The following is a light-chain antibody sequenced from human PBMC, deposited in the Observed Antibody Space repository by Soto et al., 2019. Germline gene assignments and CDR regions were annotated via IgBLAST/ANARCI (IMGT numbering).Light chain of an antibody. Sequence: EIVLTQSPDTLSLSPGERATLSCRASQTVSSNYLAWYQHKPGQAPRLLIYDASIRAAGVPARFSGSGSGTDFSLTISRLEPEDFAVYYCQQYGSTPVTFGQGTKVDIK. CDR2: DAS. J-gene: IGKJ1*01. CDR1: QTVSSNY. CDR3: QQYGSTPVT. V-gene: IGKV3-20*01.